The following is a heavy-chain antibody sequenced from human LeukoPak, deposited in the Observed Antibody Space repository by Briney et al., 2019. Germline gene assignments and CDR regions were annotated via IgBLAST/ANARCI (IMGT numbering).Heavy chain of an antibody. Sequence: GGSLRLSCAASGFTFSSYGMHWVRQAPGEGLEWVAVISSDGGTKYYADSVKGRFTISRDNAKNSLYLQMNSLRAEDTALYYCARSPPATGRFDYWGQGTLVTVSS. J-gene: IGHJ4*02. CDR3: ARSPPATGRFDY. D-gene: IGHD1-26*01. V-gene: IGHV3-30*03. CDR2: ISSDGGTK. CDR1: GFTFSSYG.